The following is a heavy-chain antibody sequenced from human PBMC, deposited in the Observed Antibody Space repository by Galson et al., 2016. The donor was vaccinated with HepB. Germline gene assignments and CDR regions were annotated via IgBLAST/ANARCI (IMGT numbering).Heavy chain of an antibody. V-gene: IGHV1-46*01. CDR2: INPSGGST. CDR1: GYTFTRYY. CDR3: ARWGYYESSGSLRC. J-gene: IGHJ2*01. D-gene: IGHD3-22*01. Sequence: SVKVSCKASGYTFTRYYIHWVRQAPGQGLEWMGVINPSGGSTKGAQKFQGRFTMTRDTSTSTVYMELPSLRAEDTAVYFCARWGYYESSGSLRCWGRGTLVTVSP.